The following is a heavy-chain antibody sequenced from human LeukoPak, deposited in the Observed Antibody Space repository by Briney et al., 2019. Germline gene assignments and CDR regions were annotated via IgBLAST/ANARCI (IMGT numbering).Heavy chain of an antibody. D-gene: IGHD3-16*01. V-gene: IGHV3-23*01. Sequence: GGSLRLSCAASGFTFSSYAMSWVRQAPGKGLEWVSAISYSSSSTYYADSVKGRFTISRDNSKSTLFLQMNSLRAEDTAVYFCANGVGGTYSPLDYWGQGTLVTVSS. J-gene: IGHJ4*02. CDR2: ISYSSSST. CDR1: GFTFSSYA. CDR3: ANGVGGTYSPLDY.